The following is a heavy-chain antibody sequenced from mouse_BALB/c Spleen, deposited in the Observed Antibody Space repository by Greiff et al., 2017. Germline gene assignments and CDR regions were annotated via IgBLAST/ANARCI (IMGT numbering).Heavy chain of an antibody. J-gene: IGHJ4*01. CDR2: IYPGNVNT. CDR3: ASFYAMDY. CDR1: GYTFTSYY. V-gene: IGHV1S56*01. Sequence: VQLQQSGPELVKPGASVRISCKASGYTFTSYYIHWVKQRPGQGLEWIGWIYPGNVNTKYNEKFKGKATLTADKSSSTAYMQLSSLTSEDSAVYFCASFYAMDYWGQGTSVTVSS.